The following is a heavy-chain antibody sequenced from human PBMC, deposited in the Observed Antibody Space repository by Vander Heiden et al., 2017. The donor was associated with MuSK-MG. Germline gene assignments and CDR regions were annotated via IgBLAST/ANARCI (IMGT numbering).Heavy chain of an antibody. CDR2: IYPGDSDT. J-gene: IGHJ3*02. CDR1: GYSFTRYW. D-gene: IGHD6-19*01. Sequence: EVQLVQSGAEVKKPGESLKISCKGSGYSFTRYWIGWLRQMAGKGLEWMGIIYPGDSDTRYSPSCQGQVTISADKSISTADLQWSSMKASATAMYYCSRLSGAGAAASGAFDIWGQGTMVTVSS. CDR3: SRLSGAGAAASGAFDI. V-gene: IGHV5-51*01.